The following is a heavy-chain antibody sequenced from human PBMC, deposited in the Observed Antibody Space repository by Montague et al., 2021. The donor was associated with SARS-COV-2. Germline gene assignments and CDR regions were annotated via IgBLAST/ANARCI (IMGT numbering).Heavy chain of an antibody. J-gene: IGHJ4*02. CDR1: GFTFSTYA. CDR3: AKDQVYSGSYFAD. D-gene: IGHD1-26*01. Sequence: SLRLSCAASGFTFSTYAMSWVRQAPGKGLEWVSAITGSGGGTYYAGSVKGRFTIPKDNSKNMLYLQMNSLRAEDTAVYYCAKDQVYSGSYFADWGQGTLVTVSS. CDR2: ITGSGGGT. V-gene: IGHV3-23*01.